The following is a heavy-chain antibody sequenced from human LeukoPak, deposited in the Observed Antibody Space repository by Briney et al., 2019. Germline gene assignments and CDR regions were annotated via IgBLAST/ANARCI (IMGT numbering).Heavy chain of an antibody. CDR2: ISSSSSYI. CDR3: ARDRTHYVWGSYYFDY. J-gene: IGHJ4*02. D-gene: IGHD3-16*01. CDR1: GFTFSSYG. V-gene: IGHV3-21*01. Sequence: PGGSLRLSCAASGFTFSSYGMHWVRQAPGKGLEWVSSISSSSSYIYYADSVKGRFTISRDNAKNSLYLQMNSLRAEDTAVYYCARDRTHYVWGSYYFDYWGQGTLVTVSS.